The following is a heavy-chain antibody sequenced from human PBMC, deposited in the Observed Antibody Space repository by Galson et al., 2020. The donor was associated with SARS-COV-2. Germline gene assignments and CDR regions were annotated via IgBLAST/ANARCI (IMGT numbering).Heavy chain of an antibody. J-gene: IGHJ4*02. Sequence: SETLSITCTVSDGSTSNSYWSWLRQPPGKGLDWIAYMYYPGAINYNPSLTSRVTISIDTSRNEVSLHLKSVTAADTAVYYCARGFRPDFWGQGTLVTVSP. CDR3: ARGFRPDF. CDR1: DGSTSNSY. V-gene: IGHV4-59*01. CDR2: MYYPGAI.